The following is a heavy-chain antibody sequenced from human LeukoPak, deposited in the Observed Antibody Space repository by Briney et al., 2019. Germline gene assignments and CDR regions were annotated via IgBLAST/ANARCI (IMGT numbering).Heavy chain of an antibody. CDR3: ARGYDILTGYLPDDY. Sequence: ASVKVSCKASGYTFTSYYMHWVRQAPGQGLEWMEIINPSGGSTSYAQKFQGRVTMTRDMSTSTVYMELSSLRSEDTAVYYCARGYDILTGYLPDDYWGQGTLVTVSS. CDR2: INPSGGST. CDR1: GYTFTSYY. V-gene: IGHV1-46*01. J-gene: IGHJ4*02. D-gene: IGHD3-9*01.